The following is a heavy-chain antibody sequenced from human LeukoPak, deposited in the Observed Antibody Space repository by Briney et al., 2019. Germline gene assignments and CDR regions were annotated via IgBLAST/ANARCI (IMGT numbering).Heavy chain of an antibody. CDR3: ARDPFYYYDSSGYSKPDNYFDY. CDR2: ISSSSSYI. V-gene: IGHV3-21*01. J-gene: IGHJ4*02. D-gene: IGHD3-22*01. CDR1: GFSFSSYG. Sequence: GGSLRLSCAASGFSFSSYGMSWFRQAPGKGLEWVSSISSSSSYIYYADSVKGRFTISRDNAKNSLYLQMNSLRAEGTAVYYCARDPFYYYDSSGYSKPDNYFDYWGQGTLVTVSS.